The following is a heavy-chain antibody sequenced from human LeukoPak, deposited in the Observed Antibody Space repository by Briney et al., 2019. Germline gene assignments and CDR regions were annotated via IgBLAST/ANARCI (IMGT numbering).Heavy chain of an antibody. Sequence: GGSLRLSCAASGFTFSRSAMSWVRQAPGKGLEWVSTITDDGGSTYFADSVKGRFTISRDNSKNTLYLQMNSLRAEDTAVYYCAKSFDPYPVRAFDIWGQGTMVTVSS. CDR1: GFTFSRSA. CDR3: AKSFDPYPVRAFDI. CDR2: ITDDGGST. V-gene: IGHV3-23*01. D-gene: IGHD3-9*01. J-gene: IGHJ3*02.